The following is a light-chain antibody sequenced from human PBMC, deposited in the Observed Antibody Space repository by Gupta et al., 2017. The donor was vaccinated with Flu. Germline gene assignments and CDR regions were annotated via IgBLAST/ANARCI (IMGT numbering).Light chain of an antibody. CDR2: EVS. Sequence: QSALTQPASVSGSPGQSITISCTGTSSDVGGYNYVSWYQQNPGKAPKLMIYEVSNRPSGVSNRFSGSKSGNTASLTISGLQAEDEADHYCSSYTSSSTPGFGGGTKLTVL. J-gene: IGLJ2*01. CDR1: SSDVGGYNY. CDR3: SSYTSSSTPG. V-gene: IGLV2-14*01.